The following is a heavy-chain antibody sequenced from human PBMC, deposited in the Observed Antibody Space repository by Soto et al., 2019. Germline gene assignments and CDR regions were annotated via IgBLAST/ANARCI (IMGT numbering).Heavy chain of an antibody. CDR3: AGDSGYDYYYYYGMDV. CDR2: IKEDGSEK. V-gene: IGHV3-7*01. J-gene: IGHJ6*02. D-gene: IGHD5-12*01. Sequence: GGSLRLSCAVSGLTFSRYWMSWVRQAPGKGLEWVAHIKEDGSEKYYVDSVKGRFTISRDNAKNSLYLQMSSLRAEDTAVYYCAGDSGYDYYYYYGMDVWGQGTTVTVSS. CDR1: GLTFSRYW.